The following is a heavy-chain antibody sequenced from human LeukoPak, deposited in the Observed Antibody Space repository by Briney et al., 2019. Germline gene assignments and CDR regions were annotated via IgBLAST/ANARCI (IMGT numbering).Heavy chain of an antibody. V-gene: IGHV1-2*02. Sequence: ASVKVSCKASGYTFTGYYMHWVRQAPGQGLEWMGWINPNSGGTNYAQKFQGRVTMTRDTSISTAYMELSRLRSDDTAVYYCARGDAELATPFDYWGQGTLVTVSS. J-gene: IGHJ4*02. D-gene: IGHD5-24*01. CDR1: GYTFTGYY. CDR2: INPNSGGT. CDR3: ARGDAELATPFDY.